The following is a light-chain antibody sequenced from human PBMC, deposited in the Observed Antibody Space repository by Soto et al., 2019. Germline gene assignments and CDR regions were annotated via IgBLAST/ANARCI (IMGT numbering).Light chain of an antibody. J-gene: IGLJ1*01. CDR1: SSDVGGYNY. CDR3: SSYTSSSTLV. Sequence: QSALTQPASVSGSPGQSITISCTGTSSDVGGYNYVSWYQQHPGKAPKLMIYEVSNRPSGVSNRFSVSKSGNTASLTISGLQAEDEGDYYCSSYTSSSTLVFGSGTKVTVL. V-gene: IGLV2-14*01. CDR2: EVS.